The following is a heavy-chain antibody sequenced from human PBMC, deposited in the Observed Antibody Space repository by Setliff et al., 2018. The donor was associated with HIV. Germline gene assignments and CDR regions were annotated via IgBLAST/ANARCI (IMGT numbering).Heavy chain of an antibody. CDR1: GGTFSSYA. D-gene: IGHD2-15*01. CDR3: ARDRFCSRGRCSEPNWFDP. CDR2: IIPIFGTA. V-gene: IGHV1-69*13. Sequence: SVKVSCKASGGTFSSYAISWVRQAPGQGLEWMGGIIPIFGTANYAQKFQGRVTITADESTSTVYMEVGSLMSEDSAVYYCARDRFCSRGRCSEPNWFDPWGQGTLVTVSS. J-gene: IGHJ5*02.